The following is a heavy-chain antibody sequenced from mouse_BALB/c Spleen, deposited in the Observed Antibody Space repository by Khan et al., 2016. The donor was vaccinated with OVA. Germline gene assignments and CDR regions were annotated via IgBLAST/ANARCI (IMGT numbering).Heavy chain of an antibody. J-gene: IGHJ3*01. CDR2: IWAGGST. V-gene: IGHV2-9*02. CDR1: GCSLTTYG. Sequence: QVQLQQPGPGLVAPSQSLSITCTVSGCSLTTYGVHWVRQPPGKGLEWLGVIWAGGSTNYNAALMSRLSISKDNYKSLAFVKVNSLQTDDTDMYYCARAYYYGAWFAYWGQGTLVTVSA. CDR3: ARAYYYGAWFAY. D-gene: IGHD1-1*01.